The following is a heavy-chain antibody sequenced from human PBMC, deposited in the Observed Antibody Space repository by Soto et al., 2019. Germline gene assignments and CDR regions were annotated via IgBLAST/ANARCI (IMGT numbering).Heavy chain of an antibody. V-gene: IGHV4-31*03. CDR2: IYYSGNT. CDR3: ASGPWFDP. J-gene: IGHJ5*02. CDR1: GGSISSGGSY. Sequence: PSETLSVTCTVSGGSISSGGSYWSWIRQHPGNGLEWIGYIYYSGNTYYNPSLKSRVTISGDTSKNQFSLKLSSVTAAATAVYYCASGPWFDPWGQGTLVTVSS.